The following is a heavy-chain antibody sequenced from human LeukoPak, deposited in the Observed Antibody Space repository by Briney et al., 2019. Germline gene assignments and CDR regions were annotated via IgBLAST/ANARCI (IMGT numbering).Heavy chain of an antibody. CDR1: GLTFSSYA. J-gene: IGHJ4*02. CDR2: ISGSGGST. Sequence: GGSLTVPYAASGLTFSSYALRCVRQAPGKGLEWVSAISGSGGSTYYADSVKGRFTISRDNSKNTLYLQMNSLRAEDTAVYYCAKNLTLWFGEYEDYWGQGTLVTVSS. D-gene: IGHD3-10*01. CDR3: AKNLTLWFGEYEDY. V-gene: IGHV3-23*01.